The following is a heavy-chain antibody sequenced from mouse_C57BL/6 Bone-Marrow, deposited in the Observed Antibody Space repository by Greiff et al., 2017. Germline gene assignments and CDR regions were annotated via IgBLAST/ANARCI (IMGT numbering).Heavy chain of an antibody. CDR2: INPNNGGT. J-gene: IGHJ1*03. Sequence: VQLQQSGPELVKPGASVKIPCKASGYTFTDYNMDWVKQSHGKSLEWIGDINPNNGGTIYNKKFKGKATLTVDTSSSTAYMELRSLTSEVTAVYYCASAIYYYGSSLWYFDVWGTGTTVTVSS. V-gene: IGHV1-18*01. CDR3: ASAIYYYGSSLWYFDV. CDR1: GYTFTDYN. D-gene: IGHD1-1*01.